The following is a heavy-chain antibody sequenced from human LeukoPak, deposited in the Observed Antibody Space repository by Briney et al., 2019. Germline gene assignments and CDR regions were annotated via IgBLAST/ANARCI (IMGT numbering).Heavy chain of an antibody. CDR2: ISYDGSNK. D-gene: IGHD3-22*01. J-gene: IGHJ4*02. CDR3: ARDRYYDSLSGGLFDY. V-gene: IGHV3-30*04. Sequence: GGSLRLSCAASGFTFSSYAMHWVRQAPGKGLEWVAVISYDGSNKYYADSVKGRFTISRDNSKNTLYLQMNSLRAEDAAVYYCARDRYYDSLSGGLFDYWGQGTLVTVSS. CDR1: GFTFSSYA.